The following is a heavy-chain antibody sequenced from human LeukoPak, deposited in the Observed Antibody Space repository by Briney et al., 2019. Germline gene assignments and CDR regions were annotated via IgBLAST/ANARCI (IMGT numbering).Heavy chain of an antibody. J-gene: IGHJ6*02. CDR3: ARDGSSGYYLTGADPYYYGMDV. CDR1: GYTFTSYA. V-gene: IGHV1-69*04. D-gene: IGHD3-22*01. CDR2: IIPILGIA. Sequence: SVKVSCKASGYTFTSYAISWVRQAPGQGLEWMGRIIPILGIANYAQKFQGRVTITADKSTSTAYMELSSLRSEDTAVYYCARDGSSGYYLTGADPYYYGMDVWGQGTTVTVSS.